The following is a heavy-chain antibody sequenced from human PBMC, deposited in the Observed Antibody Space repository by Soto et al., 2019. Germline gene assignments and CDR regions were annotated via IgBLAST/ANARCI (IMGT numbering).Heavy chain of an antibody. CDR2: LYYNTNT. D-gene: IGHD2-2*01. CDR1: GGSVNSGSYY. V-gene: IGHV4-61*01. J-gene: IGHJ6*02. CDR3: ARTYCTTTSCPAHGMDV. Sequence: QVQLQESGPGLVKPSETLSLTCTVSGGSVNSGSYYWTWIRQPPGKGLEWIGYLYYNTNTNYNPSLKSRVPISVETSKNQFSLKLSSVTAADTAVYYCARTYCTTTSCPAHGMDVWGQGTTVTVSS.